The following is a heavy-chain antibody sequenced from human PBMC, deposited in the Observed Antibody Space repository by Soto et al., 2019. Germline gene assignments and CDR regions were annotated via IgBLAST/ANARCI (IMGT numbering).Heavy chain of an antibody. CDR2: ISGSGGST. D-gene: IGHD6-13*01. CDR1: GFTFSSYA. J-gene: IGHJ4*02. CDR3: ANLGIYSSSWYYFDY. V-gene: IGHV3-23*01. Sequence: GGSLRLSCAASGFTFSSYAMSWVRQAPGKGLEWVSAISGSGGSTYYADSVKGRFTISRDNSKNTLYLQMNSLRAEDTAVYYCANLGIYSSSWYYFDYWGQGTLVTVSS.